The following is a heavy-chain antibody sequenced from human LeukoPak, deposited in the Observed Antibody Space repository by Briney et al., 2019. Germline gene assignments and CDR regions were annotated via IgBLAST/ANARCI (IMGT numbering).Heavy chain of an antibody. Sequence: PSETLSLTCAVYGGSSSGYYWSWIRQPPGKGLEWIGEINHSGSTNYNPSLKSRVTISVDTSKNQFSLKLSSVTAADTAVYYCARGRRKRQQLVLNWFDPWGQGTLVTVSS. CDR3: ARGRRKRQQLVLNWFDP. J-gene: IGHJ5*02. D-gene: IGHD6-13*01. CDR2: INHSGST. V-gene: IGHV4-34*01. CDR1: GGSSSGYY.